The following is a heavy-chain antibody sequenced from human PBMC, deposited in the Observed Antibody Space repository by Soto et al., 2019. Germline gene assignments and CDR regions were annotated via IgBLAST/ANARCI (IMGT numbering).Heavy chain of an antibody. CDR2: IWSDGSNK. CDR1: RFTFSNYA. J-gene: IGHJ3*02. Sequence: GGSRRLSCAASRFTFSNYAMHWVRQAPGKGLEWVAVIWSDGSNKYYADSVKGRFTISRDNSKNTLYLQMSSLRAEDTAVYYCARDNWNYVSAFDIWGQGTMVTVSS. CDR3: ARDNWNYVSAFDI. V-gene: IGHV3-33*01. D-gene: IGHD1-7*01.